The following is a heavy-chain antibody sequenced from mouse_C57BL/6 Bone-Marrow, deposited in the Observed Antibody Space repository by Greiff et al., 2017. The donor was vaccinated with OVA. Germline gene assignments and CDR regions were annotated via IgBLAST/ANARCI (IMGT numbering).Heavy chain of an antibody. D-gene: IGHD1-1*01. CDR1: GYTFTSYW. CDR2: IYPGSGST. J-gene: IGHJ1*01. V-gene: IGHV1-55*01. Sequence: VQLQQPGAELVKPGASVKMSCKASGYTFTSYWITWVKQRPGQGLEWIGDIYPGSGSTNYNEKFKSKATLTVDTSSSTAYMQLSSLTSEDSAVYYCARETPYDDSSYLYCDVWGAGTTGTVSS. CDR3: ARETPYDDSSYLYCDV.